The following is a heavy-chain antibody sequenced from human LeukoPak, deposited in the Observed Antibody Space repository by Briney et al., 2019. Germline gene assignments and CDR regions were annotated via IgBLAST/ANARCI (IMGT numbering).Heavy chain of an antibody. CDR2: INHSGST. CDR3: ATRSCSGCHWR. D-gene: IGHD6-19*01. V-gene: IGHV4-34*01. Sequence: SETLSLTCPVYGGYFSGYYWSWIRQPPAQGLEWIGEINHSGSTNYNPSLKSRVTISVDTSKNQFSLKLSSVTAADTAVYYCATRSCSGCHWRWGQGTLVTVSS. J-gene: IGHJ4*02. CDR1: GGYFSGYY.